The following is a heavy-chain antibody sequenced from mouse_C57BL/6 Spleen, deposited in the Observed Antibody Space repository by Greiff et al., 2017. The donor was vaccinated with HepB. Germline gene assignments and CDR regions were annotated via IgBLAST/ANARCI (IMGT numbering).Heavy chain of an antibody. CDR1: GYTFTSYW. J-gene: IGHJ3*01. CDR3: ARSYYGSSPRFAY. V-gene: IGHV1-55*01. D-gene: IGHD1-1*01. CDR2: IYPGSGST. Sequence: QVQLQQPGAELVKPGASVKMSCKASGYTFTSYWITWVKQRPGQGLEWIGDIYPGSGSTNYNEKFKSKATLTVDTSSSTAYMQLSRLTSEDSAVYYCARSYYGSSPRFAYWGQGTLVTVSA.